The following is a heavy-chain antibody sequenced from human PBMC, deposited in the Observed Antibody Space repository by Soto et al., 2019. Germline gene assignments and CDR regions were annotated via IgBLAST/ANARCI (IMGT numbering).Heavy chain of an antibody. CDR2: IYYSGST. V-gene: IGHV4-61*01. CDR3: ARATYYYDSNGYYLGAWFDP. J-gene: IGHJ5*02. CDR1: GGSVSSGSYY. D-gene: IGHD3-22*01. Sequence: QVQLQESGPGLVKPSETLSLTCTVSGGSVSSGSYYWSWIRQPPGKGLEWIGYIYYSGSTNYNPSLKSRVTISVDTSKNQFSLKLSSVTAADTAVYYCARATYYYDSNGYYLGAWFDPWGQGTLVTVSS.